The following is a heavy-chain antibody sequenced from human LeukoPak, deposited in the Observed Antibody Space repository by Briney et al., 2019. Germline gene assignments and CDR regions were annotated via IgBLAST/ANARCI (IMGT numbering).Heavy chain of an antibody. CDR3: ARVGSTLPFDY. D-gene: IGHD1-26*01. J-gene: IGHJ4*02. CDR1: GFTISSKY. Sequence: GGSLRLSCAASGFTISSKYMSWVRQAPGKGLEWVSVIHSGGSTHYADSVKGRFSISRDNSKNTLYLQMNSLRADDTAVYYCARVGSTLPFDYWGQGTLVTVSS. CDR2: IHSGGST. V-gene: IGHV3-53*01.